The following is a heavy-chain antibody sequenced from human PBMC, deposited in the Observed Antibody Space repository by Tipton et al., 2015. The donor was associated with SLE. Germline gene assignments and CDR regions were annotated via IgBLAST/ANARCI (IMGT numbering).Heavy chain of an antibody. V-gene: IGHV3-21*01. CDR3: ASLPDAFNI. J-gene: IGHJ3*02. CDR1: GFTFSSYT. Sequence: SLRLSCAASGFTFSSYTMNWVRQAPGKGLEWVSSITSGSGYIYYADSVKGRFTISRDNAKNSLFLQMNSLRAEDTAVYYCASLPDAFNIWGQGTMVTVSS. CDR2: ITSGSGYI.